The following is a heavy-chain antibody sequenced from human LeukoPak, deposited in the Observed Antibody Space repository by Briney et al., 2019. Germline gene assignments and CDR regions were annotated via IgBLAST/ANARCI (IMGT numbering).Heavy chain of an antibody. J-gene: IGHJ4*02. CDR1: GYTFTGYY. V-gene: IGHV1-2*02. CDR2: INPNSGGT. D-gene: IGHD1-1*01. CDR3: AREWQLERHVDY. Sequence: ASVKVSYKASGYTFTGYYMHWVRQAPGQGLEWMGWINPNSGGTNYAQKFQGRVTMTRDTSISTAYMELSRLRSDDTAVYYCAREWQLERHVDYWGQGTLVTVSS.